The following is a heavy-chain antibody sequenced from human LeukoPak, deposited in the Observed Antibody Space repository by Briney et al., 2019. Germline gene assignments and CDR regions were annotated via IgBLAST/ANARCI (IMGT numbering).Heavy chain of an antibody. Sequence: PGGSLRLSCAASGFRFSDYYMTWVRQAPGKGLEWPPYISSSGTTMYYADSVKGRFTISRDNAKNSVYLQMSSLRAEDTAVYYCARVSFIADGFTGTLRVLRDYYYMDVWGKGSTVTVSS. J-gene: IGHJ6*03. CDR3: ARVSFIADGFTGTLRVLRDYYYMDV. V-gene: IGHV3-11*04. D-gene: IGHD6-13*01. CDR1: GFRFSDYY. CDR2: ISSSGTTM.